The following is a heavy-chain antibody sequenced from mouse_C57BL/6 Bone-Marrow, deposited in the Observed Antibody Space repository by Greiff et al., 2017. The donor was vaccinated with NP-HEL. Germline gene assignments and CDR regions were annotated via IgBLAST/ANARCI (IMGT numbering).Heavy chain of an antibody. V-gene: IGHV5-6*01. CDR2: ISSGGSYT. D-gene: IGHD2-3*01. Sequence: EVHLVESGGDLVKPGGSLKLSCAASGFTFSSYGMSWVRQTPDKRLEWVATISSGGSYTYYPDSVKGRFTISRDHAKNTLYLQMSSLKSEDTAMYYCAREHDGYYGYFDYWGQGTTLTVSS. J-gene: IGHJ2*01. CDR1: GFTFSSYG. CDR3: AREHDGYYGYFDY.